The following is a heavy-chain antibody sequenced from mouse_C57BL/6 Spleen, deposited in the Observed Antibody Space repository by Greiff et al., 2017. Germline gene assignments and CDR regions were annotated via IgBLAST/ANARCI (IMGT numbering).Heavy chain of an antibody. V-gene: IGHV1-39*01. Sequence: LVESGPELVKPGASVKISCKASGYSFTDYNMNWVKQSNGKSLEWIGVINPNYGTTSYNQKFKGKATLAVDQSSSTAYMQLNSLTSEDSAVYYCARVAFGNYVGYAMDYWGQGTSVTVSA. CDR3: ARVAFGNYVGYAMDY. CDR1: GYSFTDYN. J-gene: IGHJ4*01. CDR2: INPNYGTT. D-gene: IGHD2-1*01.